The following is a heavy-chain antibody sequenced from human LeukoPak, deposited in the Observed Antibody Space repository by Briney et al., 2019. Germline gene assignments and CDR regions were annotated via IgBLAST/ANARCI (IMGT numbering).Heavy chain of an antibody. D-gene: IGHD5-12*01. CDR2: VWYDGSNK. V-gene: IGHV3-33*01. CDR1: GFTFSSYG. CDR3: ASGYSGYDYFDY. J-gene: IGHJ4*02. Sequence: GGSLRLSCAASGFTFSSYGMHWVRQAPGKGMEWVAVVWYDGSNKYYADSVKGRFTISRDNSKNTLYLQMNSLRAEDTAVYYCASGYSGYDYFDYWGQGTLVTVSS.